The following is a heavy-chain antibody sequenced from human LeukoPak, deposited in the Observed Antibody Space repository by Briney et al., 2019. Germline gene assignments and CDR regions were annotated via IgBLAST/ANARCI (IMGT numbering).Heavy chain of an antibody. V-gene: IGHV3-23*01. J-gene: IGHJ4*02. Sequence: GGSLRLSCAASGFIFNNYAMAWVRQAPGKGLEWVSSITGSGGSTYYADSVKGRFTISRDNSKNTLYLQMNSLRAEDTAVYYCARRQIVVVTDNFDYWGQGTLVTVSS. CDR1: GFIFNNYA. CDR2: ITGSGGST. CDR3: ARRQIVVVTDNFDY. D-gene: IGHD2-21*02.